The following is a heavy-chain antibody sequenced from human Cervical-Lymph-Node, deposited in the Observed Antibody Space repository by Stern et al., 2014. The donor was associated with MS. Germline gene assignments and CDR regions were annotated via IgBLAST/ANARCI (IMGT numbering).Heavy chain of an antibody. Sequence: VQLVESGAEVKKPGASVKVSCKASGYIFTGYYMHWVRQAPGQGLEWMGRINPNSGGTEYAQKFQGRVTVTRATSITTSYMELTSLRSDDTAVYYCARGGNDYGDYLVGRTFDYWGQGTLVTVSS. V-gene: IGHV1-2*06. CDR1: GYIFTGYY. J-gene: IGHJ4*02. D-gene: IGHD4-17*01. CDR2: INPNSGGT. CDR3: ARGGNDYGDYLVGRTFDY.